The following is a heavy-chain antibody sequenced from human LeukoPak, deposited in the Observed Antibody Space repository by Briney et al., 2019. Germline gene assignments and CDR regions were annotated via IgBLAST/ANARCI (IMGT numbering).Heavy chain of an antibody. D-gene: IGHD1-1*01. CDR1: GFTFSNFW. CDR2: IKQDGSER. V-gene: IGHV3-7*01. Sequence: GGSLRLSCAASGFTFSNFWMDWVRQAPGKGLEWVANIKQDGSERYYVDSVKGRFTISRDNAKNSLYLQMSSLRVEDTAVYYCARDRDWYTFDSWGQGVLVTVSS. CDR3: ARDRDWYTFDS. J-gene: IGHJ4*02.